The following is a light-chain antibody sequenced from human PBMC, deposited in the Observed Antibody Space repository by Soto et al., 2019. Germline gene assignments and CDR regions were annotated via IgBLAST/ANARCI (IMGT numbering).Light chain of an antibody. V-gene: IGLV2-14*03. CDR2: DVT. CDR1: STDVGSYNF. Sequence: LTQPASVSGSPGQSITISCTGTSTDVGSYNFVSWYQQHPGNAPKLVIFDVTNRPSEVSDRFSGSKSGNTASLTISGLQFEDEADYYCSSYRGSSTPVFGGGTKVTVL. CDR3: SSYRGSSTPV. J-gene: IGLJ2*01.